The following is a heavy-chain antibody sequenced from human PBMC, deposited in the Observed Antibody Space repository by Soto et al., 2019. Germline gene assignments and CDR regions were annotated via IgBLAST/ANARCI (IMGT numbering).Heavy chain of an antibody. Sequence: EVQLLESGGGLVQPGGSLRLSCAASGFTFSNYGMNWIRLAPGVGLEWVSTVSPAGSTFYADSVRGRFTISRDNSKSTEDLKMTGLRVDDTAIYYGVRGWAYWGRGTVVTVSS. J-gene: IGHJ4*02. CDR2: VSPAGST. CDR1: GFTFSNYG. D-gene: IGHD6-19*01. CDR3: VRGWAY. V-gene: IGHV3-23*01.